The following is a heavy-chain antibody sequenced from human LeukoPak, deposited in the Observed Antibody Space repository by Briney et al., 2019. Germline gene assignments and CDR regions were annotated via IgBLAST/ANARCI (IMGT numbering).Heavy chain of an antibody. CDR1: GFTFSDHY. Sequence: GSLRLSCAASGFTFSDHYMDWVRQAPGKGLEWIGRTRNKANSYTTEYAASEKGRFTISRDDSKNSLYLQMNSLKTEDTAVYYCARWDSAVTGYYWGQGTLVTVSS. J-gene: IGHJ4*02. D-gene: IGHD3-9*01. CDR3: ARWDSAVTGYY. V-gene: IGHV3-72*01. CDR2: TRNKANSYTT.